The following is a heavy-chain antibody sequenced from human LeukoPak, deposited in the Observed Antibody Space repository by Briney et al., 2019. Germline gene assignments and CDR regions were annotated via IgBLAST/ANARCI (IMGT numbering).Heavy chain of an antibody. D-gene: IGHD5-12*01. V-gene: IGHV3-15*01. J-gene: IGHJ4*02. Sequence: GGSLRLSCAASGFTFSNAWMSWVRQAPGKGLEWVGRIKSKTDGGTTDFAAPVKGRFTISRDDSKNTLYLQMNSLKSEDTAVYYCITESGYEGLFDYWGQGTLVTVSS. CDR1: GFTFSNAW. CDR2: IKSKTDGGTT. CDR3: ITESGYEGLFDY.